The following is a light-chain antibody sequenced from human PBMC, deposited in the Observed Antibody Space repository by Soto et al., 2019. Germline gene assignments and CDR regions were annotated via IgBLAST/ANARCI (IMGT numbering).Light chain of an antibody. CDR2: LNSDGTH. V-gene: IGLV4-69*01. CDR1: SEHSSYA. J-gene: IGLJ2*01. CDR3: QTWGSVGV. Sequence: QLVLTQSPSASASRGASVKLTCTLSSEHSSYAIAWHQQQPEKGPRYLMKLNSDGTHSKGDGIPDRFSGSSSGAERYLTISSLQSEDEADYYCQTWGSVGVFGGGTNLTVL.